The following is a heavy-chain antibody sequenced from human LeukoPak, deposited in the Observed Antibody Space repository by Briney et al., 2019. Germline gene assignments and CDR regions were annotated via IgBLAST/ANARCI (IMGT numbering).Heavy chain of an antibody. CDR3: ARGQLCDDY. Sequence: PSDTLSLTCAVYGGSFSGYYWSWIRQPPGKGLEWIGEINDSGRINYNPSLKSRVTISLDTSKNQFSLKLRSVTAADTAVYYCARGQLCDDYWGQGTLVTVSS. D-gene: IGHD5-18*01. CDR2: INDSGRI. V-gene: IGHV4-34*01. J-gene: IGHJ4*02. CDR1: GGSFSGYY.